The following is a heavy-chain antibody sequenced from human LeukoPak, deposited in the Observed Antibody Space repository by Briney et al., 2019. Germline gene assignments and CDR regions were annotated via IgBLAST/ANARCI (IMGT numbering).Heavy chain of an antibody. V-gene: IGHV1-69*04. Sequence: SVKVSCKASGGTFSSYAISWVRQAPGQGLEWMGRIIPILGIANYAQKFQGSVTITADKSSSTAYMELSSLRSEDSAMYYCATGGINHFDSSGYYNFWGQGTLVTVSS. J-gene: IGHJ4*02. CDR2: IIPILGIA. CDR1: GGTFSSYA. D-gene: IGHD3-22*01. CDR3: ATGGINHFDSSGYYNF.